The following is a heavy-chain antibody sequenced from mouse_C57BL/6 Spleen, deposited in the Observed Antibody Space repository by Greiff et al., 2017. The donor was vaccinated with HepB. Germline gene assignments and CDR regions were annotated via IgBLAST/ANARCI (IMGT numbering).Heavy chain of an antibody. CDR2: IHPNSGST. V-gene: IGHV1-64*01. Sequence: QVQLQQPGAELVKPGASVKLSCKASGYTFTSYWMHWVKQRPGQGLEWIGMIHPNSGSTNYNEKFKSKTTLTVDKSSSTAYMQLSSLTSEDSAVYYCARPYSSGEDYAMDYWGQGTSVTVSS. CDR3: ARPYSSGEDYAMDY. D-gene: IGHD3-2*02. CDR1: GYTFTSYW. J-gene: IGHJ4*01.